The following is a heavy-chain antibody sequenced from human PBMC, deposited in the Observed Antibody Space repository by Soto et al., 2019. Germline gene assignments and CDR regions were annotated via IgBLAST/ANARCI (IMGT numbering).Heavy chain of an antibody. J-gene: IGHJ4*02. CDR3: APRVLRTVFGLVTTTAIYFDF. CDR2: IYWDDDK. CDR1: GFSLTTSGVG. D-gene: IGHD3-3*01. Sequence: QITLNESGPTQVKPRQTLTLTCTFSGFSLTTSGVGVGWIRQSPGKAPEWLALIYWDDDKRYSPSLKSRLTITKDPSTNQVVLTMADLDPADTATYYCAPRVLRTVFGLVTTTAIYFDFWGQGTPVAVSS. V-gene: IGHV2-5*02.